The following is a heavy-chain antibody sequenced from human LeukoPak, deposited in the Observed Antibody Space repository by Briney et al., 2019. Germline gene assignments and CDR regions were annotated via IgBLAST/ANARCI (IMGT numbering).Heavy chain of an antibody. CDR3: AREVYRSSDFDY. CDR2: ISSSSSYI. D-gene: IGHD6-13*01. J-gene: IGHJ4*02. V-gene: IGHV3-21*01. CDR1: GFTFSSYS. Sequence: PGGSLRLSCAASGFTFSSYSMNWVRQAPGKGLEWVSSISSSSSYIYYADSVKGRFTISRDNAKNSLYLQMNSVRAEDTAVYYCAREVYRSSDFDYWGQGILVIVSS.